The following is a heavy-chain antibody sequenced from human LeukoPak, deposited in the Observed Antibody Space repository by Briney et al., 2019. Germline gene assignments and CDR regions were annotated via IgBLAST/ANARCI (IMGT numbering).Heavy chain of an antibody. CDR1: GGTFSSYA. Sequence: GASVKVSCKASGGTFSSYAISWVRQAPGQGLEWMGGIIPIFGTANYAQKFQGRVTITTDESTSTACMELSSLRSEDTAVYYCARDRQYCSGGSCYFKDFDYWGQGTLVTVSS. CDR2: IIPIFGTA. V-gene: IGHV1-69*05. D-gene: IGHD2-15*01. CDR3: ARDRQYCSGGSCYFKDFDY. J-gene: IGHJ4*02.